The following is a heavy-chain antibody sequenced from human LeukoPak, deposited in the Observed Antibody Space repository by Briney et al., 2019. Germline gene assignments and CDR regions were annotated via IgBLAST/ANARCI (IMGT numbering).Heavy chain of an antibody. CDR1: GGSFGGYY. V-gene: IGHV4-34*01. J-gene: IGHJ4*02. D-gene: IGHD3-22*01. Sequence: SETLSLTCAVYGGSFGGYYWSWIRQPPGEGLEWIGEINHSGSTNYNTSLKSRATISVDTSKNQFSLKLSSVTDADTAVYYCGRAPCYDSSGYFDYWGQGTLVTVCS. CDR2: INHSGST. CDR3: GRAPCYDSSGYFDY.